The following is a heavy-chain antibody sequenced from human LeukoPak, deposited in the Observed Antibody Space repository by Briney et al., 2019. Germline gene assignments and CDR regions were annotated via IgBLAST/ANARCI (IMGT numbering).Heavy chain of an antibody. J-gene: IGHJ4*02. Sequence: GGSPRLSCAASGFTFSSYSMNWVRQAPGKGLEWVSSISSSSSYIYYADSVKGRFTISRDNAKNSLYLQMNSLRAEDTAVYYCARKSIAAAGYFDYWGQGTLVTVSS. CDR2: ISSSSSYI. CDR1: GFTFSSYS. CDR3: ARKSIAAAGYFDY. D-gene: IGHD6-13*01. V-gene: IGHV3-21*01.